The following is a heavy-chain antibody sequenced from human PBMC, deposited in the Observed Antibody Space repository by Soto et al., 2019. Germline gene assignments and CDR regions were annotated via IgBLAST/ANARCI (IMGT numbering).Heavy chain of an antibody. D-gene: IGHD4-17*01. Sequence: ASVKVSCKASGGTFSSYAISWVRQAPGQGLEWMGGIIPILGIANYAQKFQGRVTITADKSTSTAYMELSSLRSEDTALYYCAREGSGESFDYWGQGTLVTVSS. J-gene: IGHJ4*02. CDR2: IIPILGIA. CDR3: AREGSGESFDY. CDR1: GGTFSSYA. V-gene: IGHV1-69*10.